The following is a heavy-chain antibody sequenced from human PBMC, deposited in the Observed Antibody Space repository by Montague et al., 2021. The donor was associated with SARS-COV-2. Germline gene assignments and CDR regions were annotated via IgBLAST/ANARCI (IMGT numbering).Heavy chain of an antibody. CDR1: GGSISGSPYY. D-gene: IGHD2-2*03. CDR2: IYHTGNT. V-gene: IGHV4-39*07. Sequence: SETLSLTCIVSGGSISGSPYYWGWIRQPPGKGLEWIASIYHTGNTYYNPSLRSRVTISVDTSKNQFSLRLSSVTAADTAVYYCARAPGYSGMHNWFDPWGQGTLVTVSS. CDR3: ARAPGYSGMHNWFDP. J-gene: IGHJ5*02.